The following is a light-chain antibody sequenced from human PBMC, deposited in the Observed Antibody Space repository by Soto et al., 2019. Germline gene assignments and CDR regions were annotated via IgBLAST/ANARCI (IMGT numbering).Light chain of an antibody. J-gene: IGLJ1*01. CDR3: CSYVGSYSYV. CDR1: SSDVGGYNS. CDR2: DVI. V-gene: IGLV2-11*01. Sequence: LTQARSGSGAPGQSVTVSCIGTSSDVGGYNSVSWYQEHPGKAPKLMIYDVIKRPSGVPDRFSGSKSGNTASLTISGLLAEDEADYYRCSYVGSYSYVFGTGTKVTVL.